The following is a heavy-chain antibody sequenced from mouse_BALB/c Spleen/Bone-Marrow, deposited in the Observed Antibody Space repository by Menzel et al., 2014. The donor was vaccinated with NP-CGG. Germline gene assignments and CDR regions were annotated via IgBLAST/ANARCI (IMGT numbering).Heavy chain of an antibody. Sequence: EVKLMESGGGLVQPGGSLRLSCATSGFTFTDYYMNWVRQPPGKALEWLGFIRNKANGYTTEYSASVKGRFTISRDNSQSILYLQMNTLRAEDSATYYCARDRGGLLFDYWGQGTTLTVS. D-gene: IGHD1-1*01. CDR1: GFTFTDYY. CDR3: ARDRGGLLFDY. CDR2: IRNKANGYTT. V-gene: IGHV7-3*02. J-gene: IGHJ2*01.